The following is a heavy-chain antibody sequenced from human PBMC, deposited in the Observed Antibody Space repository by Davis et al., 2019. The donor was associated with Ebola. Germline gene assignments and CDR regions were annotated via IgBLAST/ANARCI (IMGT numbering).Heavy chain of an antibody. D-gene: IGHD6-13*01. Sequence: PGGSLRLSCAASGFTFSSYGMHWVRQAPGKGLEWVAVIWYDGSNKYYADSVKGRFTISRDNSKNTLYLQMNSLRAEDTAVYYCARDLGYSSSWTRDPHYYGMDVWGQGATVTVSS. CDR1: GFTFSSYG. CDR3: ARDLGYSSSWTRDPHYYGMDV. J-gene: IGHJ6*02. CDR2: IWYDGSNK. V-gene: IGHV3-33*01.